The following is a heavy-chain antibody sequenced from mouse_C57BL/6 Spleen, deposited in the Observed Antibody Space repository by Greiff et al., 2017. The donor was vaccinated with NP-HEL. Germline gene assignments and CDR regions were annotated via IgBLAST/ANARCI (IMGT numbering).Heavy chain of an antibody. Sequence: VQLQESGPGLVQPSQSLSITCTVSGFSLTSYGVHWVRQSPGKGLEWLGVIWRGGSTDYNAAFMSRLSITKDNSKSQVFFKMNSLQADDTAIYYCAKNYYGSSSYWFAYWGQGTLVTVSA. CDR1: GFSLTSYG. V-gene: IGHV2-5*01. CDR3: AKNYYGSSSYWFAY. CDR2: IWRGGST. D-gene: IGHD1-1*01. J-gene: IGHJ3*01.